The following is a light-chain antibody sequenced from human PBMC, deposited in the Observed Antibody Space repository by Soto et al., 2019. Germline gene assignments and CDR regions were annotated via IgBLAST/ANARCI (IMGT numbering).Light chain of an antibody. Sequence: DIQMTQSPSTLSASVGDRVTITCRASQSINSWLAWYQQKPGKAPSLVIYKASILESGVPSRFSGSGSGTEFTLTISSLQPDDFAPYYCQQYHSYSWTFGQGTQVDMK. J-gene: IGKJ1*01. CDR3: QQYHSYSWT. CDR1: QSINSW. V-gene: IGKV1-5*03. CDR2: KAS.